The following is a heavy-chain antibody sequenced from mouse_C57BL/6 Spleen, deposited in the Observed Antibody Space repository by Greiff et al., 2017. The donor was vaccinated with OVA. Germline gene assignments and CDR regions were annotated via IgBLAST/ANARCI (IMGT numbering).Heavy chain of an antibody. CDR2: INPNNGGT. J-gene: IGHJ3*01. CDR1: GYTFTDYY. V-gene: IGHV1-26*01. CDR3: AGSANGVYDGNYEAWFAY. Sequence: EVQLQQPGPELVKPGASVKISCKASGYTFTDYYMNWVKQSHGKSLEWIGDINPNNGGTSYNQKFKGKATLTVDKSSSTAYMELRSLTSEDSAVYYCAGSANGVYDGNYEAWFAYWGQGTLVTVSA. D-gene: IGHD2-1*01.